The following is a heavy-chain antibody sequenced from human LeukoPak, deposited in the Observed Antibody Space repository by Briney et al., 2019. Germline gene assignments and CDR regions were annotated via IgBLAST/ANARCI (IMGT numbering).Heavy chain of an antibody. V-gene: IGHV1-2*02. D-gene: IGHD3-22*01. Sequence: ASVKLSCKSSGYTFTGYYMHWVRQSPGQGLEWMGWINPNSGGTNYAQKFQGRVTMTRDTSIRTAYMELSRLRSDDTAVYYCARYYDSSGYYHWGQGTLVTVSS. CDR2: INPNSGGT. CDR3: ARYYDSSGYYH. CDR1: GYTFTGYY. J-gene: IGHJ5*02.